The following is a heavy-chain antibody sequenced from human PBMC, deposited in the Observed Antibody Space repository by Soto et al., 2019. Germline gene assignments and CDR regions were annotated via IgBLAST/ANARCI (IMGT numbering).Heavy chain of an antibody. CDR3: AREKVELRYYFDY. V-gene: IGHV3-53*02. Sequence: EVQLVETGGGLIQPGGSLRLSCAASGFTVSSNYMSWVRQAPGKGLEWVSVIYSGGSTYYADSVKGRFTISRDNSKNTLYLQMSSLRAEDTAVYYCAREKVELRYYFDYWGQGTLVTVSS. D-gene: IGHD1-7*01. CDR1: GFTVSSNY. CDR2: IYSGGST. J-gene: IGHJ4*02.